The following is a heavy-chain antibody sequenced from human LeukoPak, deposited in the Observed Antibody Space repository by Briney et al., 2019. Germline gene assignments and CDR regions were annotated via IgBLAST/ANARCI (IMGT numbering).Heavy chain of an antibody. D-gene: IGHD6-13*01. CDR3: ARGRYLTTSGGAAAGFLNY. Sequence: SETLSLTCAVSGGSFSGYYWNWIRQSPGKGLEWIGEINHSGSTHYNPSLKSRVTISVDTSQKQFSLRLTSVTAADTAVYYCARGRYLTTSGGAAAGFLNYWGQGSLVTVST. J-gene: IGHJ4*02. V-gene: IGHV4-34*01. CDR1: GGSFSGYY. CDR2: INHSGST.